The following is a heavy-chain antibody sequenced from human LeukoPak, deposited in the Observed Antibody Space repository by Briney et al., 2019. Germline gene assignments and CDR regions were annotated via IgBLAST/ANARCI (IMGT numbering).Heavy chain of an antibody. CDR2: INPSGGST. V-gene: IGHV1-46*01. D-gene: IGHD4-23*01. CDR3: ARDDSTVAGYAFDI. J-gene: IGHJ3*02. CDR1: GYTFTSYY. Sequence: ASVKVSCKASGYTFTSYYMHWVRQAPGQGLEWMGIINPSGGSTSYAQKFQGRVTMTTDTSTSTADMELRSLRSDDTAVYYCARDDSTVAGYAFDIWGQGTMVTVSS.